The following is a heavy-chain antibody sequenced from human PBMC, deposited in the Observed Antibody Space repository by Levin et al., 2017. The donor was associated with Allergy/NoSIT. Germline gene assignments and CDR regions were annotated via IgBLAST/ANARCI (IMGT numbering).Heavy chain of an antibody. CDR2: ISAYNGNR. V-gene: IGHV1-18*01. J-gene: IGHJ6*02. Sequence: ASVKVSCKASGFIFNKHGIGWVRQAPGQGLEWMGWISAYNGNRHHAQKFQDRITMTTDTSTSTAYMELRNLRADDTAVYYCARGGRDESGGYIYNGMDVWGQGTTVTASS. D-gene: IGHD5-24*01. CDR1: GFIFNKHG. CDR3: ARGGRDESGGYIYNGMDV.